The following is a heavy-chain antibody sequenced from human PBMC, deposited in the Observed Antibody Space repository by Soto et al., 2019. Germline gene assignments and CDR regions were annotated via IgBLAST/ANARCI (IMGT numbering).Heavy chain of an antibody. Sequence: SETLSLPCTVSRGSIRSGTNYWAWIRQPPGKGLEWIANIYYSGSTFYNPSLKSRGTISLDTSKNQFSLKLRSVTAADTAVYYCARHEAGWYFDSWGQGTLVTVSS. CDR2: IYYSGST. D-gene: IGHD6-25*01. CDR3: ARHEAGWYFDS. CDR1: RGSIRSGTNY. J-gene: IGHJ4*02. V-gene: IGHV4-39*01.